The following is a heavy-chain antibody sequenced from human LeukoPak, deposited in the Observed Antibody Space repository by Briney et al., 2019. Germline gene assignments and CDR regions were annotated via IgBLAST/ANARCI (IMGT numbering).Heavy chain of an antibody. CDR2: INHSGST. V-gene: IGHV4-34*01. Sequence: SETLSLTCAVYGGSFSGYYWSWIRQPPGKGLEWIGEINHSGSTNYNPSLKSRVTISVDTSKNQFSLKLSSVTAADTALYYCARENGYRYDYWGQGTLVTVSS. D-gene: IGHD5-18*01. CDR3: ARENGYRYDY. CDR1: GGSFSGYY. J-gene: IGHJ4*02.